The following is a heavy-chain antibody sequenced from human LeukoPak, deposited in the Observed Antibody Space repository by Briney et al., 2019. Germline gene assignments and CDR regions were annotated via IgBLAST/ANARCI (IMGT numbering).Heavy chain of an antibody. J-gene: IGHJ4*02. CDR2: ISYDGSNK. CDR3: ARGSVAGNFFDY. Sequence: RPGGSLRLSCAASGFTFSSYGMHWVRQAPGKGLEWVAVISYDGSNKYYADSVKGRFTISRDNSKNTLYLQMNSLRAEDTAVYYCARGSVAGNFFDYWGQGTLVTVSS. V-gene: IGHV3-30*03. CDR1: GFTFSSYG. D-gene: IGHD6-19*01.